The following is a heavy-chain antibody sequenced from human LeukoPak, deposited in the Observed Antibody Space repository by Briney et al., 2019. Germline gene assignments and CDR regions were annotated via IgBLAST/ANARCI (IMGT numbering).Heavy chain of an antibody. CDR2: ISNDCDT. V-gene: IGHV3-53*01. CDR3: AGDKTTGGWYEFDY. D-gene: IGHD6-19*01. Sequence: SGGSLRLSCAASGFTVSSNYMSWVRQGPGNGLECVSVISNDCDTYYADSVKGRFTISRDTSKNTVSLQMNSLRAEDTAVYYCAGDKTTGGWYEFDYWGQGTLVTVSS. J-gene: IGHJ4*02. CDR1: GFTVSSNY.